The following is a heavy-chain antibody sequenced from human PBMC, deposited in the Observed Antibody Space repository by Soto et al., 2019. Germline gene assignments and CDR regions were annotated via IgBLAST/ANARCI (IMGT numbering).Heavy chain of an antibody. V-gene: IGHV4-38-2*01. Sequence: SETLSLTCAVSGYSISSGYYWGWIRQPPGKGLEWLGTTYYGASSYYNPSLRSRITILLDASTNQLSLKLSSVTAADTAVYFCVRVAGSASWYETDSWGQGILVTVS. J-gene: IGHJ4*02. CDR2: TYYGASS. CDR1: GYSISSGYY. D-gene: IGHD6-13*01. CDR3: VRVAGSASWYETDS.